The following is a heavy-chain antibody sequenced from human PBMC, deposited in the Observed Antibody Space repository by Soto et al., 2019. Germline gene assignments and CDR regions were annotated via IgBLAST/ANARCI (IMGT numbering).Heavy chain of an antibody. CDR1: GGSISSGGYY. D-gene: IGHD3-3*01. Sequence: PSETLSLTCTVSGGSISSGGYYWSWIRQHPGKGLEWIGYIYYSGSTYYNPSLKSRVTISVDTSKNQFSLKLSSVTAADTAVYYCARGIRSITIFGVVPAWFDPWGQGTLVTVST. CDR2: IYYSGST. J-gene: IGHJ5*02. V-gene: IGHV4-31*03. CDR3: ARGIRSITIFGVVPAWFDP.